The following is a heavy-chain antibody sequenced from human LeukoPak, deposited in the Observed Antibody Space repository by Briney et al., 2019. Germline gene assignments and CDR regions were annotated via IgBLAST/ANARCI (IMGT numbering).Heavy chain of an antibody. CDR3: ARGHYYDSSGYRV. CDR2: INHSGST. Sequence: SETLSLTCAVYGGSFSGYYWSWIRQPPGKGLEWIGEINHSGSTNYNPSLKSRVTISVDTSKNQFSLKLSSVTAADTAVYHCARGHYYDSSGYRVWGQGTLVTVSS. J-gene: IGHJ4*02. D-gene: IGHD3-22*01. CDR1: GGSFSGYY. V-gene: IGHV4-34*01.